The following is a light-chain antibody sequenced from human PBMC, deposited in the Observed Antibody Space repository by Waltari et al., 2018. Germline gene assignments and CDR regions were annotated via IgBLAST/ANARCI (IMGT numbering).Light chain of an antibody. CDR2: GAS. CDR3: QQYDSWLGYT. J-gene: IGKJ2*01. Sequence: EIVMTQSPATLSVSPGDTATLSCRASQSVGSNLAWYQQRPGQAPRLLISGASSGATGVPARFSGSGSGTEFTLTISSLQSEDFAVYYCQQYDSWLGYTFGQGTKLEIK. CDR1: QSVGSN. V-gene: IGKV3-15*01.